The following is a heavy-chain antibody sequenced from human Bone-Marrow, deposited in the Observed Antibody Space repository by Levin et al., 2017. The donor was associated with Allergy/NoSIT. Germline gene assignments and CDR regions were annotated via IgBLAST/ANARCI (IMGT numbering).Heavy chain of an antibody. V-gene: IGHV3-30*03. CDR3: ARVAGGFGSHYFDS. J-gene: IGHJ4*02. Sequence: PGGSLRLSCAASGFTISNHGMHWVRQAPGKGLEWVAVISYDASGKLYADSVKGRFTISRDTSRNTLYLQMSSLRPEDTAVYYCARVAGGFGSHYFDSWGQGTLVTVSS. D-gene: IGHD6-19*01. CDR2: ISYDASGK. CDR1: GFTISNHG.